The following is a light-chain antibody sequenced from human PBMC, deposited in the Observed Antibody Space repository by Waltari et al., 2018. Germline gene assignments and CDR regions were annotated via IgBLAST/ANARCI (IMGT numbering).Light chain of an antibody. V-gene: IGKV3-20*01. CDR2: GAS. CDR3: QQFGDSPLYT. CDR1: QSVSSSY. Sequence: EIVLTQSPGTLSLSPGESATLSCRASQSVSSSYLAWYQQKPGQAPRLLIYGASTRATGIPDRFSGSGSGTDFTLTISRLEPEDFAVYYCQQFGDSPLYTFGQGAKLEIK. J-gene: IGKJ2*01.